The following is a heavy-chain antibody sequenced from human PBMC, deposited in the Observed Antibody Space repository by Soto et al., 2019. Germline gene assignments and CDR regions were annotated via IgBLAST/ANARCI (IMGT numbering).Heavy chain of an antibody. CDR1: GFTFSSYS. CDR2: ISSSSSTI. D-gene: IGHD5-12*01. Sequence: EVQLVESGGGLVQPGGSLRRSCAASGFTFSSYSMNWVRQAPGKGLEWVSYISSSSSTIYYADSVKGRFTISRDNAKNSLYLQMNSLRDEDTAVYYCARDIVATRQTYYYYGMDVWGQGTTVTVSS. J-gene: IGHJ6*02. V-gene: IGHV3-48*02. CDR3: ARDIVATRQTYYYYGMDV.